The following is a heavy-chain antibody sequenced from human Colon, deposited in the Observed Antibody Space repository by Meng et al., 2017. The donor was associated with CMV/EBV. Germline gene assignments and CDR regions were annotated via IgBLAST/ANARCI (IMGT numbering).Heavy chain of an antibody. J-gene: IGHJ4*02. CDR2: IIPIFGTA. Sequence: CKASGGTFSSYAISGVRQAPGQGLEWMGGIIPIFGTANDAQKFQGRVTITTDESTSTAYMELSSLRSEDTAVYYCARGTDPEGNFDYWGQGTLVTVSS. D-gene: IGHD3-10*01. CDR3: ARGTDPEGNFDY. CDR1: GGTFSSYA. V-gene: IGHV1-69*05.